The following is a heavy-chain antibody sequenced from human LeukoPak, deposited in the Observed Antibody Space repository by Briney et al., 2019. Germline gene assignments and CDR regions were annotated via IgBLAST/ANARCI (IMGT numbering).Heavy chain of an antibody. Sequence: GGSLRLSCAASGFTFSSYGMSWVRQAPGKGLEWVANIKQDGSEKYYVDSVKGRFTISRDNAKNSLYLQMNSLRAEDTAVYYCASTLLFDFWSGYPPDYYYYYMDVWGKGTTVTVSS. J-gene: IGHJ6*03. V-gene: IGHV3-7*01. CDR2: IKQDGSEK. CDR1: GFTFSSYG. CDR3: ASTLLFDFWSGYPPDYYYYYMDV. D-gene: IGHD3-3*01.